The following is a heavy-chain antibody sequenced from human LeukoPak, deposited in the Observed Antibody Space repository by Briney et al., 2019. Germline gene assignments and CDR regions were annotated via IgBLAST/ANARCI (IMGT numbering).Heavy chain of an antibody. CDR3: ARLHVYYYGWFDP. V-gene: IGHV4-34*01. Sequence: NPSETLSLTCAVYGGSFSGYYWSWIRQPPGKGLEWIGEINHSGSTNYNPSLKSRVTISVDTSKNQFSLKLSSVTAADTAVYYCARLHVYYYGWFDPWGQGTLVTVSS. D-gene: IGHD2-8*01. CDR1: GGSFSGYY. CDR2: INHSGST. J-gene: IGHJ5*02.